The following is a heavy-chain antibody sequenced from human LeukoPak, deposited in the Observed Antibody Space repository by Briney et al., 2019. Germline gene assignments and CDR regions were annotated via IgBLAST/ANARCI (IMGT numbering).Heavy chain of an antibody. J-gene: IGHJ4*02. CDR1: GGSVSSGSYY. Sequence: SETLSLTCTVSGGSVSSGSYYWSWIRQPPGKGLEWIGYIYHSGSTNYNPSLKSRVTISVDTSKNQFSLKLSSVTAADTAVCYCARQGIWGFDYWGQGTLVTVSS. CDR3: ARQGIWGFDY. CDR2: IYHSGST. D-gene: IGHD3-16*01. V-gene: IGHV4-61*01.